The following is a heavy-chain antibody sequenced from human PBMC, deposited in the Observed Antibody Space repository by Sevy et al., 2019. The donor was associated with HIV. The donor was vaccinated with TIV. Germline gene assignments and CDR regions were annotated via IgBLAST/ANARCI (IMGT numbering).Heavy chain of an antibody. D-gene: IGHD3-16*01. Sequence: GGSLRLSCAASGFTFSGSAMHWVRQASGKGLEWVGRIRSKDNGYATACAASVKGRFTISRDDSKNMAYLQMNSLKTEDTAVYYCISGSYGGGQGTLVTVSS. V-gene: IGHV3-73*01. CDR2: IRSKDNGYAT. CDR3: ISGSYG. CDR1: GFTFSGSA. J-gene: IGHJ4*02.